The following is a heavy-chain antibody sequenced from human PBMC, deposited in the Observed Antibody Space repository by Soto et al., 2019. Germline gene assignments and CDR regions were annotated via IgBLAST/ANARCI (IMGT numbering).Heavy chain of an antibody. V-gene: IGHV3-30*04. Sequence: GGSLRLSSAASGFTISAYAMHWVRQAPGKGLEWVAVISYDGRIAFYADSVKGRFTISRDTSKNTLFLQLNSLRVEDTAVYFCARGGRFCTDDVCYFFDSWGQGTLVTVSS. D-gene: IGHD2-8*01. CDR3: ARGGRFCTDDVCYFFDS. CDR1: GFTISAYA. J-gene: IGHJ4*02. CDR2: ISYDGRIA.